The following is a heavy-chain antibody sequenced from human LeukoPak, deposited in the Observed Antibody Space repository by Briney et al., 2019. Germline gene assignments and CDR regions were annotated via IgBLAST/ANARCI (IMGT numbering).Heavy chain of an antibody. D-gene: IGHD1/OR15-1a*01. J-gene: IGHJ4*02. CDR3: ARHVSSAITGTQNY. CDR2: IYYNGST. Sequence: SETLSLTCTVSGGSISSSSYYWGWIRQPPGKGLEWIGSIYYNGSTYYNPSLKSRVTISVDTSKNQFSLKLSSVTAADTAVYYCARHVSSAITGTQNYWGQGTLVTVSS. V-gene: IGHV4-39*01. CDR1: GGSISSSSYY.